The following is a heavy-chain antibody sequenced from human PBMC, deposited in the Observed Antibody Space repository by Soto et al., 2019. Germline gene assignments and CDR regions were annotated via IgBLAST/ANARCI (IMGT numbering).Heavy chain of an antibody. Sequence: PGGSLRLSCAASGFTFSDYYMSWIRQAPGKGLEWVSYISSSGSTIYYADSVKGRFTISRDNAKNSLYLQMNSLRAEDTAVYYCARDPSRYDILTGYYPMPGTFDIWGQGTMVTVSS. J-gene: IGHJ3*02. CDR3: ARDPSRYDILTGYYPMPGTFDI. CDR1: GFTFSDYY. D-gene: IGHD3-9*01. CDR2: ISSSGSTI. V-gene: IGHV3-11*01.